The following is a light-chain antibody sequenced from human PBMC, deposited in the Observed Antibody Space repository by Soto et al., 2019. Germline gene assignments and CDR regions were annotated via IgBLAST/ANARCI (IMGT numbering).Light chain of an antibody. CDR3: QQRTSWPPSLT. CDR1: QSVSSY. J-gene: IGKJ4*01. Sequence: EIVLTQSPATLSLSPGERATLSCRASQSVSSYLTWYQQKPGQAPRLLIYDALNRATGIPARFSGSGSGTDFTLTISSLEPEDFAVYYCQQRTSWPPSLTFGGGTRVEI. V-gene: IGKV3-11*01. CDR2: DAL.